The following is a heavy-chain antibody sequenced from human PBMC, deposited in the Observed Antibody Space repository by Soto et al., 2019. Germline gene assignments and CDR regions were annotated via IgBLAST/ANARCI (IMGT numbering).Heavy chain of an antibody. CDR3: ARGSRGSSYASAPFFDF. J-gene: IGHJ4*02. V-gene: IGHV1-69*13. CDR2: IIPIFGTA. CDR1: GGTFSSYA. Sequence: ASVKVSCKASGGTFSSYAISWVRQAPGQGLEWMGGIIPIFGTANYAQKFQGRVTITADESTSTAYMELSSLRSEDTAVYYCARGSRGSSYASAPFFDFWGQGILVTVSS. D-gene: IGHD5-18*01.